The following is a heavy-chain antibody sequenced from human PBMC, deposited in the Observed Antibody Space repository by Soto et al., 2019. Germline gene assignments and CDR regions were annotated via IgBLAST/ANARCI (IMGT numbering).Heavy chain of an antibody. CDR2: IIPILGIA. Sequence: SVKVSCKASGGTFSSYTIIWVRQAPGQGLEWMGRIIPILGIANYAQKLQGRVTITADKSTSTAYMELSSLRSEDTAVYYCASNSGYDLEYFDYWGQGTLVTVSS. J-gene: IGHJ4*02. CDR1: GGTFSSYT. CDR3: ASNSGYDLEYFDY. V-gene: IGHV1-69*02. D-gene: IGHD5-12*01.